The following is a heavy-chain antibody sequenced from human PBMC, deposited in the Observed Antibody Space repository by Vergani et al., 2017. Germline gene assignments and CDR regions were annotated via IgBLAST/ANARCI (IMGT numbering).Heavy chain of an antibody. Sequence: VQLLESGGGLVQPGGSLRLSCAASGFTFSSYWMHWVRQAPGKGLVWIGRIYTSGSTNYNPSLKSRVTISVDTSKNQFSLKLSSVTAADTAVYYCARGNSGYEGDFDYWGQGTLVTVSS. D-gene: IGHD5-12*01. J-gene: IGHJ4*02. V-gene: IGHV4-4*08. CDR3: ARGNSGYEGDFDY. CDR1: GFTFSSYW. CDR2: IYTSGST.